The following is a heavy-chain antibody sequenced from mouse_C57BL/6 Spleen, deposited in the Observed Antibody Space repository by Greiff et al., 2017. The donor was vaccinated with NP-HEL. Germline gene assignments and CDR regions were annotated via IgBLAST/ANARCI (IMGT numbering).Heavy chain of an antibody. CDR2: IDPNSGGT. CDR1: GYTFTSYW. Sequence: QVQLKQPGAELVKPGASVKLSCKASGYTFTSYWMHWVKQRPGRGLEWIGRIDPNSGGTKYNEKFKSKATLTVDKPSSTAYMQLSSLTSEDSAVYYCARGGPYGSSYNFDVWGTGTTVTVSS. J-gene: IGHJ1*03. CDR3: ARGGPYGSSYNFDV. D-gene: IGHD1-1*01. V-gene: IGHV1-72*01.